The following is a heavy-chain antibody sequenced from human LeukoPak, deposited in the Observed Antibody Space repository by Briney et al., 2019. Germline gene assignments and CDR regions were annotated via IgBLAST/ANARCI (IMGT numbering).Heavy chain of an antibody. CDR2: ISAGADVI. CDR3: AKDLVRDYTGGVDY. CDR1: GFSFRDYP. V-gene: IGHV3-23*01. J-gene: IGHJ4*02. D-gene: IGHD3-16*01. Sequence: GGSLRLSCEAAGFSFRDYPMGWVRRASGKRLEWVSGISAGADVIFYADSVKGRFTISRDNSKNTLYLQMNSLKAEDTAVYYCAKDLVRDYTGGVDYWGQRTLVTVSS.